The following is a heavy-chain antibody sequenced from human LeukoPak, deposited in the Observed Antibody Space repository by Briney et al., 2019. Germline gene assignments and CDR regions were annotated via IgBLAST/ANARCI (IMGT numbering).Heavy chain of an antibody. Sequence: ASVKVSCKTSGYTFTKYLIHWVRQAPGQGLEWMGTINPQGDITNYAQRFQGRITLTEDTPTSTVYIELSSLTSEDTAVYYCARPSYCVADNCGYWLDPWGPGTLVTVSS. J-gene: IGHJ5*02. D-gene: IGHD2-21*01. CDR1: GYTFTKYL. CDR2: INPQGDIT. V-gene: IGHV1-46*01. CDR3: ARPSYCVADNCGYWLDP.